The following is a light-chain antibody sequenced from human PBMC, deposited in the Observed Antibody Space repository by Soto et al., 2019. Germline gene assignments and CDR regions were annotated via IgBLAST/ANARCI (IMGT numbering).Light chain of an antibody. CDR3: QQGGNWPPTWT. V-gene: IGKV3-11*01. CDR2: DAS. Sequence: EKMLTKSPPKRCLSLLRRGHVXVQAIQCIGYYLAWYQEKPGQAPRPLIYDASIRATGIPARFSGSWSGTDFTLTINGLEPEDSAVYYWQQGGNWPPTWTLGQGTKVDNK. CDR1: QCIGYY. J-gene: IGKJ1*01.